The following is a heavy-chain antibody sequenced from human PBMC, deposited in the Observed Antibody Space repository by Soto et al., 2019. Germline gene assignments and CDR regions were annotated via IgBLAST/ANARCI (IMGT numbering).Heavy chain of an antibody. CDR3: ARAMVVTQNWFDP. J-gene: IGHJ5*02. CDR2: IYYSGST. Sequence: QVQLQESGPGLVKPSQTLSLTCTVSGGSISSGDYYWSWIRQPPGKGLEWIGYIYYSGSTYYNPSPKSRVTISVDTSKNQFSRKLSSVTAADTAVYYCARAMVVTQNWFDPWGQGTLVTVSS. D-gene: IGHD2-21*02. V-gene: IGHV4-30-4*01. CDR1: GGSISSGDYY.